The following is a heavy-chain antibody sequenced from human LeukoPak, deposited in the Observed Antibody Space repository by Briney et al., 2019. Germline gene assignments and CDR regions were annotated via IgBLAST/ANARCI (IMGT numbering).Heavy chain of an antibody. CDR2: ISYSGST. D-gene: IGHD3-16*02. CDR1: GGSISSSSYC. J-gene: IGHJ3*02. V-gene: IGHV4-39*01. CDR3: AKQVMITFGGVIARDDGFDI. Sequence: SETLSLTCTVSGGSISSSSYCWAWIRHPPGKGLEWIGNISYSGSTYYNPSLKSRVTISVDTSKNHFSLKLSSLTAADTAVYYCAKQVMITFGGVIARDDGFDIWGQGKMVAVSS.